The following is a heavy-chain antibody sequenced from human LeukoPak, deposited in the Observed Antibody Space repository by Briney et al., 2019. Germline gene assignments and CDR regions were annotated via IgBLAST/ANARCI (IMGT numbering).Heavy chain of an antibody. V-gene: IGHV4-4*07. CDR1: GGSISSYY. J-gene: IGHJ6*03. D-gene: IGHD3-9*01. CDR2: IYTSGST. CDR3: ARDAGGYYDILTDDYYYYMDV. Sequence: SETLSLTCTVSGGSISSYYWSWIRQPAGKGLEWIGRIYTSGSTNYNPSLKSRVTMSVDTSKNQFSLKLSSVTAADTAVYCCARDAGGYYDILTDDYYYYMDVWGKGTTVTVSS.